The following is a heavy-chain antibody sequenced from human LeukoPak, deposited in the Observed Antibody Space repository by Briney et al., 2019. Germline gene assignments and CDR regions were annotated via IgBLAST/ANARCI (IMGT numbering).Heavy chain of an antibody. CDR3: AGTGTKTYDYDSSGYYYD. Sequence: SVKVSCKASGGTFSSYAISWVRQAHGQGLEWMGGIIPIFGTANYAQKFQGRVTITADESTSTAYMELSSLRSEDTAVYYCAGTGTKTYDYDSSGYYYDWGQGTLVTVSS. CDR2: IIPIFGTA. V-gene: IGHV1-69*01. CDR1: GGTFSSYA. D-gene: IGHD3-22*01. J-gene: IGHJ4*02.